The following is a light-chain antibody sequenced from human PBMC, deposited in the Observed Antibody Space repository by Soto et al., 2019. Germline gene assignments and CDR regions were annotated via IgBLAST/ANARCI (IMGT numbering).Light chain of an antibody. J-gene: IGKJ1*01. CDR3: QQYDNWPWT. CDR2: GAS. CDR1: QSVSSSY. Sequence: EIVLTQSPGTLSLSPGERATLSCRASQSVSSSYLAWYQQKPGQAPRLLIYGASSRATGIPDRFSGSGSGTDFTLTISSLQSEDFAVYYCQQYDNWPWTFGQGTK. V-gene: IGKV3-20*01.